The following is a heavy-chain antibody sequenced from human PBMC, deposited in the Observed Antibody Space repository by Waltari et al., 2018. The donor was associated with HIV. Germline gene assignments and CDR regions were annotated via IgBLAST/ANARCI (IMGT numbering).Heavy chain of an antibody. V-gene: IGHV1-2*02. CDR3: ARVPQGRLGELSTYYFDY. J-gene: IGHJ4*02. CDR1: GYTFSDNY. D-gene: IGHD3-16*01. Sequence: QVQLVQSGAVVKKPGASVKVSCKTSGYTFSDNYIHWMRQAPGQGPERKGWINPNSGGTNYAQRFQDRVTLTRDTHISTVFMDLSRLASDDTAVYYCARVPQGRLGELSTYYFDYWGQGSLVIVSS. CDR2: INPNSGGT.